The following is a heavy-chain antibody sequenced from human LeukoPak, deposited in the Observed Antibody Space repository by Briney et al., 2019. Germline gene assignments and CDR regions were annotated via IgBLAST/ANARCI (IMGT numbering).Heavy chain of an antibody. Sequence: GASVKVSCKASGGTFSNYAISWVRQAPGQGLEWMGRLIPLLDIADYAQKFQGRVTITADKSTSTAYMELNSLRSEDTALYYCAASSLDDYGGKVRFDYWGQGTLVTVSS. V-gene: IGHV1-69*04. D-gene: IGHD4-23*01. CDR2: LIPLLDIA. CDR3: AASSLDDYGGKVRFDY. CDR1: GGTFSNYA. J-gene: IGHJ4*02.